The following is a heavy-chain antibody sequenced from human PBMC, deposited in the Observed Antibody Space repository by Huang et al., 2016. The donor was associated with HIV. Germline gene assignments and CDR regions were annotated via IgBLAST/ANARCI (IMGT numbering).Heavy chain of an antibody. CDR3: ARARGYYDSSVSYYFDY. D-gene: IGHD3-22*01. Sequence: QVQLVQSGAEVKKPGSSVTVSCKASGGTFSSYAIRWGLQAQGQGIKGMGGSIPRLGTANDAQRFQGRVTITADESTSTAYMELSSLRSEDTAVYYCARARGYYDSSVSYYFDYWGQGTLVTVSS. V-gene: IGHV1-69*13. J-gene: IGHJ4*02. CDR2: SIPRLGTA. CDR1: GGTFSSYA.